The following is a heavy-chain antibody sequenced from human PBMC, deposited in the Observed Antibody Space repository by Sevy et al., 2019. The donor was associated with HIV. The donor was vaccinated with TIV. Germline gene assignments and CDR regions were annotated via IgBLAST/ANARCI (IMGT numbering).Heavy chain of an antibody. D-gene: IGHD6-19*01. CDR2: IYYNGST. CDR1: GGSISSYY. Sequence: SETLSLTCTVSGGSISSYYWNWIRQSPEKGLEWIGYIYYNGSTNYNPSLKSRVTISVDTSKNQFSLKLSSVTAADTAVYFCAGAGMSVDGTYWYLDLWGRGTLVTVSS. V-gene: IGHV4-59*01. CDR3: AGAGMSVDGTYWYLDL. J-gene: IGHJ2*01.